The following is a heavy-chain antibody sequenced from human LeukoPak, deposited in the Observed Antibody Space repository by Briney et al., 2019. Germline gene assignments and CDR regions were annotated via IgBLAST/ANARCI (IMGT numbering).Heavy chain of an antibody. D-gene: IGHD3-10*01. CDR3: ARLEGAKEGSGSLNYYGMDV. CDR1: GGSISSGGYY. CDR2: IYYSGST. Sequence: SQTLSLTCAVSGGSISSGGYYWSWIRQPPGKGLEWIGYIYYSGSTNYNPSLKSRVTISVDTSKNQFSLKLSSVTAADTAVYYCARLEGAKEGSGSLNYYGMDVWGQGTTVTVSS. V-gene: IGHV4-61*08. J-gene: IGHJ6*02.